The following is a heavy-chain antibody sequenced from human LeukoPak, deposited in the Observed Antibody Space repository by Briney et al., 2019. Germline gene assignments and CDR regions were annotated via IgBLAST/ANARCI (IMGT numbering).Heavy chain of an antibody. CDR2: IYRGGST. Sequence: GESLSLSCAASGFTVSSNYMSWVRQAPGRGLEWGSVIYRGGSTYYPHSVKGRFTISRHNSKHTVSLQRTRLRAENTAEYYCARRRYPPSGMDVWGQGTTVTVSS. CDR1: GFTVSSNY. V-gene: IGHV3-53*04. J-gene: IGHJ6*02. D-gene: IGHD3-16*02. CDR3: ARRRYPPSGMDV.